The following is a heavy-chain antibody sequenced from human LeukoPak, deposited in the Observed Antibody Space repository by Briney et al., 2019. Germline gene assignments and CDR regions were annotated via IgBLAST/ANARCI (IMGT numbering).Heavy chain of an antibody. V-gene: IGHV4-34*01. CDR1: GGSFSGYY. CDR2: INHSGST. J-gene: IGHJ4*02. D-gene: IGHD3-3*01. CDR3: ARDLPGTSYDFWSGRPGFDS. Sequence: SETLSLTCAVYGGSFSGYYWSWIRQPPGKGLEWIGEINHSGSTNYNPSLKSRVTISGDTSKNQFSLKLSSVTAADTAVYCCARDLPGTSYDFWSGRPGFDSWGQGNLVTASS.